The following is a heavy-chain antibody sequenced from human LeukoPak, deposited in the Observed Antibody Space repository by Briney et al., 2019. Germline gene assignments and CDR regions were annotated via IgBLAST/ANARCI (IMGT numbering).Heavy chain of an antibody. Sequence: GGSLRLSCAASGFTFSNYWVNWVRQAPGKGLEWVATINEDGSERYYMDSMKGRFTISRDNGDNSLYLQMNSLRAEDTAVYYCATASPYCSGDYCRLRFDYWGQGTLVTVSS. V-gene: IGHV3-7*03. CDR1: GFTFSNYW. D-gene: IGHD3-22*01. CDR3: ATASPYCSGDYCRLRFDY. J-gene: IGHJ4*02. CDR2: INEDGSER.